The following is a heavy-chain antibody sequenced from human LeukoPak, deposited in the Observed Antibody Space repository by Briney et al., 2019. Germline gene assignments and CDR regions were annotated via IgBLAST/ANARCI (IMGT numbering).Heavy chain of an antibody. CDR1: GFTFSRYW. D-gene: IGHD3-22*01. J-gene: IGHJ4*02. V-gene: IGHV3-74*01. Sequence: GGSLRLSCAASGFTFSRYWMHWVRQAPGKGLVWVSRINSDGSSTSYADSVKGRFTISRDNAKNTLYLQMNSLRAEDTAVYYCARDGELYYYDSSGYYPYWGQGTLVTVSS. CDR3: ARDGELYYYDSSGYYPY. CDR2: INSDGSST.